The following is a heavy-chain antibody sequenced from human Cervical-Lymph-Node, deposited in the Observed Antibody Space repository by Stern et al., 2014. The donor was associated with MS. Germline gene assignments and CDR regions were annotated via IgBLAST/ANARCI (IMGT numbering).Heavy chain of an antibody. V-gene: IGHV1-18*04. CDR3: ARDNKWELLTSYFDY. J-gene: IGHJ4*02. Sequence: VQLVESGAEVKKPGASVKVSCKASGYTFTSYGISWARQAPGHGLEWLGWIRAYNGNTNYAQKLQGRVTMTTDTSTSTAYMELRSLRSDDTAVYYCARDNKWELLTSYFDYWGQGTLVTVSS. CDR2: IRAYNGNT. D-gene: IGHD1-26*01. CDR1: GYTFTSYG.